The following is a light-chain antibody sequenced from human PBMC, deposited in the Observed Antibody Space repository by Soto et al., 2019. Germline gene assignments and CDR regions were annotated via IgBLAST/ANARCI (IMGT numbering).Light chain of an antibody. CDR1: SSDVGSYNL. Sequence: QPVLTQPASVSGSPGQSITISCTGTSSDVGSYNLVSWYQQHPGKAPKVMIYEASKRPSGVSNRFSGSKSGNTASLTISGLQAEDEADYYCCSYAYSSTYVFGTGTKLTVL. CDR2: EAS. CDR3: CSYAYSSTYV. V-gene: IGLV2-23*01. J-gene: IGLJ1*01.